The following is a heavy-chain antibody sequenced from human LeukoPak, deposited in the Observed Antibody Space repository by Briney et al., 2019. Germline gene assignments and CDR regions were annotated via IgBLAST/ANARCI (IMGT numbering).Heavy chain of an antibody. CDR1: GFTFSSYS. Sequence: GGSLRLSCAASGFTFSSYSMNWVRQAPGKGLEWVSYISSSSSTIYYADSVKGRFTISRDNAKNSLYLQMNSLRAEDTAVYYCARRNRNYYDSSGWNFDYWGQGTLVTVSS. CDR3: ARRNRNYYDSSGWNFDY. J-gene: IGHJ4*02. CDR2: ISSSSSTI. D-gene: IGHD3-22*01. V-gene: IGHV3-48*01.